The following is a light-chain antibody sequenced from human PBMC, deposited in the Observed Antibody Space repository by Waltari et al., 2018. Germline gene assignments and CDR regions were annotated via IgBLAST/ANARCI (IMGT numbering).Light chain of an antibody. CDR3: QQRRNWPLT. J-gene: IGKJ4*01. V-gene: IGKV3-11*01. CDR1: QSVGTY. CDR2: DAS. Sequence: SCRASQSVGTYLAWYQQRPGQSPRLLIYDASYRATGIPARVRGSGSETDVTLALSSLQPEDFAVYDCQQRRNWPLTFGGGTRVQI.